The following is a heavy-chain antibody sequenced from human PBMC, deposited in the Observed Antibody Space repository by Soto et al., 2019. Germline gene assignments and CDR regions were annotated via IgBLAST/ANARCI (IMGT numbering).Heavy chain of an antibody. CDR2: INSDGSST. V-gene: IGHV3-74*01. D-gene: IGHD3-3*01. Sequence: PGGSLRLSCAASGFTFSSYWMHWVRQAPGKGLVWVSRINSDGSSTSYADSVKGRFTISRDNAKNTLYLQMNSLRAEDTAVYYCARDLGRYDFWSGYYTPHFDYWGQGTLVTVSS. J-gene: IGHJ4*02. CDR1: GFTFSSYW. CDR3: ARDLGRYDFWSGYYTPHFDY.